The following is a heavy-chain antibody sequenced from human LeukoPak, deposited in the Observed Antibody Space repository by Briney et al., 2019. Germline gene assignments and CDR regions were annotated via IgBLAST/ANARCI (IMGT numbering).Heavy chain of an antibody. J-gene: IGHJ4*02. Sequence: GGSLRLSCGVSGFTFSSYSMCWVRQAPGKGLEWVSFISSSSSYIYYADSVKGRFTISRDNAKNSLYLQMNSLRAEDTAVYYCAGNDFWSGPYYFDYWGQGTLVTVSS. V-gene: IGHV3-21*01. CDR3: AGNDFWSGPYYFDY. D-gene: IGHD3-3*01. CDR2: ISSSSSYI. CDR1: GFTFSSYS.